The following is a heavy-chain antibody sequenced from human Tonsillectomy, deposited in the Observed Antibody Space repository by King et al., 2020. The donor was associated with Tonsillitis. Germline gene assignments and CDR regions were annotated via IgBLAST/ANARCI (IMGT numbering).Heavy chain of an antibody. J-gene: IGHJ6*03. CDR2: ISVYNGNT. CDR3: ATYSSGWYLGFYMDV. D-gene: IGHD6-19*01. V-gene: IGHV1-18*01. CDR1: GYTFTSHG. Sequence: QLVQSGAEVKKPGASVKVSCKASGYTFTSHGISWVRQAPGQGLEWMGWISVYNGNTNYTQKLQGRVTMTTDTSTSTAYMELRSLRSDDTAVYYCATYSSGWYLGFYMDVWGKGTTVTVSS.